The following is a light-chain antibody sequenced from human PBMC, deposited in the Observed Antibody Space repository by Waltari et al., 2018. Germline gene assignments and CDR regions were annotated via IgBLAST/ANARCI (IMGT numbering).Light chain of an antibody. Sequence: QSALTQPASVSGSPGQSITISCTGTSSDVGSYNLVSWYQHHPGKAPKLMIYAGTQRPSGVSDRFSGSKSGDTASLTISGLQAEDEADYYCCSYVRDITWVFGGGTKLTVL. CDR2: AGT. CDR1: SSDVGSYNL. CDR3: CSYVRDITWV. J-gene: IGLJ3*02. V-gene: IGLV2-23*01.